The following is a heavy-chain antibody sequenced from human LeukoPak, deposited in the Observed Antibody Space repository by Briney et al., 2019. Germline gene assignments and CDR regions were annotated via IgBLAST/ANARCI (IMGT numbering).Heavy chain of an antibody. CDR2: IIPILGIA. D-gene: IGHD2-2*02. J-gene: IGHJ3*02. CDR1: GGTFSSYA. Sequence: ASVKVSCKASGGTFSSYAISWVRQAPGQGLEWMGRIIPILGIANYAQKFQGRVTITADKSTSTAYMELSSLRSEDTAVYYCARSTPSCTSCDNPDAFDIWGQGTMVTVSS. CDR3: ARSTPSCTSCDNPDAFDI. V-gene: IGHV1-69*04.